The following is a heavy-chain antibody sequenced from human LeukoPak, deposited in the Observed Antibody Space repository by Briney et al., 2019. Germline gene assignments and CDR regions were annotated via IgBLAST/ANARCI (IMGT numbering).Heavy chain of an antibody. J-gene: IGHJ4*02. Sequence: GGSLRLSCAASGFTFSSYAMSWVRQAPGKGLEWVSDISYSGGSTYYADSVKGRFTISRDNSKNTLYLQMNSLRAEDTAVYFCAKGPSRYCRGGSCYSDYWGPGTLVTVSS. V-gene: IGHV3-23*01. CDR2: ISYSGGST. D-gene: IGHD2-15*01. CDR3: AKGPSRYCRGGSCYSDY. CDR1: GFTFSSYA.